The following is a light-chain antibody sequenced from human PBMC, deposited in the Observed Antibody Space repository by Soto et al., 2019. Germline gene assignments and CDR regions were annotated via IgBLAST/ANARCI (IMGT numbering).Light chain of an antibody. V-gene: IGLV2-11*01. CDR1: ISDVGGYNF. CDR2: GVS. J-gene: IGLJ2*01. Sequence: QSALTQPRSVSGSPGQSVTISCTGTISDVGGYNFVSWYQQHPGKAPKLMIYGVSKRPSGVPDRFSGSKSGNTASLTISGLQADDEADYYCCSYAGSYLVFGGGTKLTVL. CDR3: CSYAGSYLV.